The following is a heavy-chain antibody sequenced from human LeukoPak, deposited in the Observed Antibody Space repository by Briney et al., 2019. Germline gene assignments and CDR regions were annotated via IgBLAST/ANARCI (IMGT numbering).Heavy chain of an antibody. Sequence: HPGGSLRLSCAASGFTFSSYAMSWVRQAPGKGLEWVSAISGSGGSTYYADSVKGRFTISRDNSKNTLYLQMNSLRAEDTAVYYCAKPTTPTTLYSSGWYPFDYWGQGTLVTVSS. CDR1: GFTFSSYA. J-gene: IGHJ4*02. CDR2: ISGSGGST. CDR3: AKPTTPTTLYSSGWYPFDY. D-gene: IGHD6-19*01. V-gene: IGHV3-23*01.